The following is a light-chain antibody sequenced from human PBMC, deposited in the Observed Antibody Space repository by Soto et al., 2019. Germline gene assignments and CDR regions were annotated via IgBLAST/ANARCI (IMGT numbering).Light chain of an antibody. CDR1: QSVGSY. Sequence: EIVLTQSPATLSLSPGERLTLSCRASQSVGSYLAWSQQKPGQAPRLLIYDASNRATGIPARFSGSGSGTDFTLTISSLEPEDFAVYYCQQRTNWPWTFGQGTKVEVK. J-gene: IGKJ1*01. CDR2: DAS. V-gene: IGKV3-11*01. CDR3: QQRTNWPWT.